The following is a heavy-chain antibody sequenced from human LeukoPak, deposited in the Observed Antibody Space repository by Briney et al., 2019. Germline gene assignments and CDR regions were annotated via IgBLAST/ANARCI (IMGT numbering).Heavy chain of an antibody. CDR1: GYTFTSYG. Sequence: GASVKVSCKASGYTFTSYGISWVRQAPGQGLEWMGWINAYNGNTNYAQKLQGRVTMTTDTSTSTAYMELRSLRSDDTAVYYCAREVEIVVVLAAYDAFDIGGQGTMVTVSS. CDR3: AREVEIVVVLAAYDAFDI. V-gene: IGHV1-18*04. CDR2: INAYNGNT. D-gene: IGHD2-2*01. J-gene: IGHJ3*02.